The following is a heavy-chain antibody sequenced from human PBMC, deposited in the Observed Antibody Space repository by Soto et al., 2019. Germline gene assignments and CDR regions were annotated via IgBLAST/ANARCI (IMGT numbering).Heavy chain of an antibody. Sequence: SVKVSCKASGGTFSSYAISWVRQAPGQGLEWMGGIIPIFGTANYAQKFQGRVTITADESTSTAYMELSSLRSEDTAVYYCARDPGSSGWYYYYFDYWGQGTLVTVSS. J-gene: IGHJ4*02. D-gene: IGHD6-19*01. V-gene: IGHV1-69*13. CDR2: IIPIFGTA. CDR1: GGTFSSYA. CDR3: ARDPGSSGWYYYYFDY.